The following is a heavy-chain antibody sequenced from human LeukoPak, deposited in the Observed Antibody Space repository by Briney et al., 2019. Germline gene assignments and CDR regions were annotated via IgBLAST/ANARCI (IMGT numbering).Heavy chain of an antibody. CDR2: IQYDGSNK. CDR3: AKDKVAGLFYFDY. D-gene: IGHD2-15*01. J-gene: IGHJ4*02. V-gene: IGHV3-30*02. Sequence: GGSLRLSCAASGFTYSNYGMDWVRQAPGKGLEWVAFIQYDGSNKYYADSAKGRFTISRDNSKNPLYLQMNSLRAEDTAVYYCAKDKVAGLFYFDYWGQGTLVTVSS. CDR1: GFTYSNYG.